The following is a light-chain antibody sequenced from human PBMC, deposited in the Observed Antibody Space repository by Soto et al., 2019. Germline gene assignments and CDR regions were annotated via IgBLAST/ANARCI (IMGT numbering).Light chain of an antibody. CDR3: QQYSNWPLT. Sequence: EIVMTPSPATLSVSPVERATLSCRASQSVRSSFLAWYQQKPGQAPSLLIYGASTRATGIPARFSGSGSGTEFTLTINSLQSEDFAVYYCQQYSNWPLTFGGGTKVDIK. V-gene: IGKV3-15*01. CDR1: QSVRSSF. CDR2: GAS. J-gene: IGKJ4*01.